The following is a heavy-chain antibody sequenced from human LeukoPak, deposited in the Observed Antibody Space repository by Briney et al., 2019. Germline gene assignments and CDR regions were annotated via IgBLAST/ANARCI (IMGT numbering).Heavy chain of an antibody. CDR2: ISSYNRIT. V-gene: IGHV1-18*01. Sequence: ASVKVSCKASGYSLNTYGVSWVRQAPGQGLQWIGWISSYNRITNYAQKFQGRVTVTTDTSTDTTYMELRSLRSDDTAVYYCANVAIGRYFFYYMDVWSKRTRVTVSS. CDR1: GYSLNTYG. D-gene: IGHD3-22*01. J-gene: IGHJ6*03. CDR3: ANVAIGRYFFYYMDV.